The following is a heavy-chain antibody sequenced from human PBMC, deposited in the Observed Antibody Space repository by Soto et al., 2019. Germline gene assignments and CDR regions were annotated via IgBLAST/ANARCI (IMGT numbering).Heavy chain of an antibody. CDR1: GFTFSSYA. V-gene: IGHV3-30-3*01. J-gene: IGHJ4*02. CDR3: ARDIRLLFDY. CDR2: ISYDGSNK. Sequence: GGSLRLSCAASGFTFSSYAMHWVRQAPGKGLEWVAVISYDGSNKYYADSVKGRFTISRDNSKNTLYLQMNSLRAEDTAVYYCARDIRLLFDYWGQGTLVTVSS. D-gene: IGHD5-18*01.